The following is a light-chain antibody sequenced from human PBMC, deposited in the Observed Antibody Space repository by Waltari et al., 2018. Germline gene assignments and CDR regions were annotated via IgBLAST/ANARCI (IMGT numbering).Light chain of an antibody. CDR1: SSDVGHYNY. V-gene: IGLV2-14*01. CDR2: EVS. Sequence: QSALTQSASVSGSPGQSITISCTGTSSDVGHYNYVSWYQQHPGKAPKLMIYEVSNRPSGVSNRFSGSKSGNTASLTISGLQAEDEADYYCSSYTSSSTRVFGGGTKLTVL. J-gene: IGLJ3*02. CDR3: SSYTSSSTRV.